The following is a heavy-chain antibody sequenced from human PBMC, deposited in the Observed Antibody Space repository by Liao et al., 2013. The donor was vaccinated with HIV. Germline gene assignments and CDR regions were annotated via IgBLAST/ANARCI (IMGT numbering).Heavy chain of an antibody. CDR3: ARESCSSTSCYMGYYNYYYMDV. CDR2: IYYSGTT. V-gene: IGHV4-39*07. Sequence: QLQLQESGPGLVKPSETLSLTCTVSGGSISSSTYYWGWIRQPPGKGLEWIGSIYYSGTTYYNPSLKSRVTIPVDTSKNQFSLKLSSVTAADTAFLYCARESCSSTSCYMGYYNYYYMDVWGKGTTVTVSS. D-gene: IGHD2-2*02. CDR1: GGSISSSTYY. J-gene: IGHJ6*03.